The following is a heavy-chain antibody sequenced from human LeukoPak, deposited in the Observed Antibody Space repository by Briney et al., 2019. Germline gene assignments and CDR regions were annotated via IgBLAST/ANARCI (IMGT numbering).Heavy chain of an antibody. V-gene: IGHV4-39*01. CDR1: GASISTNNYY. CDR3: SKRDPMVGYY. D-gene: IGHD2-8*01. J-gene: IGHJ4*02. CDR2: ISYSGIT. Sequence: PSETLSLTCTVSGASISTNNYYWGWIRRPPGRGLEWIASISYSGITYYNPSLKSRVTISLDTSKNQFSLKLSSVTAADTAMYYCSKRDPMVGYYWGQGTLVTVSS.